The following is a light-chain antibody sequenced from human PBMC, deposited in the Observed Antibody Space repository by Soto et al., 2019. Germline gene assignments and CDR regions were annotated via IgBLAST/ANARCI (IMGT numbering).Light chain of an antibody. V-gene: IGKV2-28*01. CDR2: LGS. J-gene: IGKJ2*01. CDR1: QSLLHSNGYNY. CDR3: MQALQTRYT. Sequence: DIVMTQSPLSLPVTPGEPASISCRSSQSLLHSNGYNYLDWYLQKPGQSPQLLIYLGSNRASGVPDRFSGSGSGTDFTLKISRVEAVDVGVYYCMQALQTRYTFGQGTKLEIK.